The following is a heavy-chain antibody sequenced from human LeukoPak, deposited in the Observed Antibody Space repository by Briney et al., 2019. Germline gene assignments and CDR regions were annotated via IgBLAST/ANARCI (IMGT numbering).Heavy chain of an antibody. D-gene: IGHD5-18*01. CDR1: GFTFGTFA. CDR2: IFQGGGEI. J-gene: IGHJ4*02. V-gene: IGHV3-23*01. Sequence: GGSLRLSCAASGFTFGTFAMIWVRQPPGKGLEWVSSIFQGGGEIHYADSVRGRFTISRDNSKSTLFLQMNSLRAEDSAIYYCATYRQVLLPFESWGQGTLVTVSS. CDR3: ATYRQVLLPFES.